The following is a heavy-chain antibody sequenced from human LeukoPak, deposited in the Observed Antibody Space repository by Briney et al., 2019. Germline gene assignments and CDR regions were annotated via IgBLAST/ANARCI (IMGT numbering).Heavy chain of an antibody. CDR3: ARGGIQVSSIDEFDY. V-gene: IGHV3-13*01. J-gene: IGHJ4*02. CDR2: IGIRGDT. D-gene: IGHD5/OR15-5a*01. Sequence: GGSLRLSCAASGFTFIDYDMHWVRQVIGKGLEWVSAIGIRGDTHYSGSVKGRFTISRENAESSLYLQMNSLRAKDTAVYYCARGGIQVSSIDEFDYWGQGTLVTVSS. CDR1: GFTFIDYD.